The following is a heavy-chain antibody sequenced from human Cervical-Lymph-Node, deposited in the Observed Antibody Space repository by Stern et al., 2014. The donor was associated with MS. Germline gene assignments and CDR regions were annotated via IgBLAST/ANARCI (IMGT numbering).Heavy chain of an antibody. CDR3: ARRQGGYFDTTGHDY. J-gene: IGHJ4*02. Sequence: EVQLLESGGGLVQPGGSLRLSCAASGVTFSNSWMSWVRQAPGKGLEWVANIKQDGSEKYYLCSVKGRFIISRDNAKNSLYLQMHSLRAEDTAVYYCARRQGGYFDTTGHDYWGQGTLVTVSS. CDR1: GVTFSNSW. CDR2: IKQDGSEK. D-gene: IGHD3-22*01. V-gene: IGHV3-7*01.